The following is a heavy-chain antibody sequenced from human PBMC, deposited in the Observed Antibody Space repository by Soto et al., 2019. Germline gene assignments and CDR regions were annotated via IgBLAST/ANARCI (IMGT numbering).Heavy chain of an antibody. CDR3: AKGAEGYVVSSLDS. Sequence: EVQLLESGGGFVQPGGSLRLSRAASGFRFCDFAMTWVRQAPGRGLEWVSAITGTASSTYYADSVKGRFPISRENSKNTLYLQINSLRAEDTAIYYCAKGAEGYVVSSLDSWGQGTLVTVSS. CDR1: GFRFCDFA. V-gene: IGHV3-23*01. CDR2: ITGTASST. J-gene: IGHJ4*02. D-gene: IGHD5-12*01.